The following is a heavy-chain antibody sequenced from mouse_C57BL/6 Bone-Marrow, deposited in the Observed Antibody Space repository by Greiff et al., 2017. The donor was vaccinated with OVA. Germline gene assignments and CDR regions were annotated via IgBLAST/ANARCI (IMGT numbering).Heavy chain of an antibody. CDR3: ARGGGSRDS. CDR2: IYPSSGNT. V-gene: IGHV1-81*01. CDR1: GYTFTSYG. D-gene: IGHD1-1*01. Sequence: VQLQQSGAELARPGASVKLSCKASGYTFTSYGISWVKQRTGQGLEWIGEIYPSSGNTYYNEKFKGKATLTAAKSSSTAYMELRSLTSEDAAVYFCARGGGSRDSWGQGTTLTVSS. J-gene: IGHJ2*01.